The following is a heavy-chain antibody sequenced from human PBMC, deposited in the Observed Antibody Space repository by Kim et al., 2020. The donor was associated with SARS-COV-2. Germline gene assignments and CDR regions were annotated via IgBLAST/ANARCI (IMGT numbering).Heavy chain of an antibody. V-gene: IGHV3-30*18. CDR2: ISYDGSNK. Sequence: GGSLRLSCAASGFTFSSYGMHWVRQAPGKGLEWVAVISYDGSNKDYADSVKGRFTISRDNSKNTLYLQMNSLRAEATAVYYCAKDPRERRYCSSTSCYEPNGWAYYYGMDVWGQGTTVTVSS. D-gene: IGHD2-2*01. CDR1: GFTFSSYG. J-gene: IGHJ6*02. CDR3: AKDPRERRYCSSTSCYEPNGWAYYYGMDV.